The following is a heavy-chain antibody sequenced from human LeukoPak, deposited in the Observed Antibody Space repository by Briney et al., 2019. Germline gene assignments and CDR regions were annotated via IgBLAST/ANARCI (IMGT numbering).Heavy chain of an antibody. V-gene: IGHV3-30*03. CDR2: ISYDGSNK. Sequence: GGSLRLSCAASGFTFSSYWMHWVRQAPGKGLEWVAVISYDGSNKYYADSVKGRFTISRDNSKNTLYLQMNSLRAEDTAVYYCARDFSDVVVDYYGMDVWGKGTTVTVSS. CDR1: GFTFSSYW. CDR3: ARDFSDVVVDYYGMDV. J-gene: IGHJ6*04. D-gene: IGHD2-2*01.